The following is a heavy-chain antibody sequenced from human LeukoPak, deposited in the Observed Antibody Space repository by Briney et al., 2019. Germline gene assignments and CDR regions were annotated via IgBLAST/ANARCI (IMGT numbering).Heavy chain of an antibody. V-gene: IGHV3-21*01. J-gene: IGHJ4*02. CDR1: GFAFSSYS. CDR3: ARSNIVATIDYFDY. Sequence: GGSLRLSCAASGFAFSSYSMNWVRQAPGKGLEWVSSISSSSSYIYYADSVKGRFTVSRDNAKNSLYLQMNSLRAEDTAVYYCARSNIVATIDYFDYWGQGTLVTVSS. D-gene: IGHD5-12*01. CDR2: ISSSSSYI.